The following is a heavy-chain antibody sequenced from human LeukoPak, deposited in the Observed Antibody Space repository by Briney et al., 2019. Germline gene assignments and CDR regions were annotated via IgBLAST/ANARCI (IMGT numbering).Heavy chain of an antibody. D-gene: IGHD6-19*01. CDR3: ARDPIAVAGTDYYYGMDV. Sequence: ASVKVSCKASGYTFTSYGISWVRQAPGQGLEWMGWISAYNGNTNCAQKLQGRVTMTTDTSTSTAYMELRSLRSDDTAVYYCARDPIAVAGTDYYYGMDVWGQGTTVTVSS. V-gene: IGHV1-18*01. J-gene: IGHJ6*02. CDR1: GYTFTSYG. CDR2: ISAYNGNT.